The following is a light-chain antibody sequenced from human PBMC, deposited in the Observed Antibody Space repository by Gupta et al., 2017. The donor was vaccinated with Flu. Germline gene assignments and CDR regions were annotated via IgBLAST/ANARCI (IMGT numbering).Light chain of an antibody. CDR2: DTT. CDR1: TGAVTTGYH. Sequence: VTLTCSSSTGAVTTGYHANWFLQKPGQSPRPLIYDTTNKHSWTPARFSGSLFGDKAALTLSGVQPEDEAEYYCLLYFGGTRKWVFGGGTRVTVL. V-gene: IGLV7-43*01. J-gene: IGLJ3*02. CDR3: LLYFGGTRKWV.